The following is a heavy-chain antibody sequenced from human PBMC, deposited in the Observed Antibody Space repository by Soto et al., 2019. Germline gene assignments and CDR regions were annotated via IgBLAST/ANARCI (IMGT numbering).Heavy chain of an antibody. CDR3: ARGGRGYSYGYPTRFFDY. J-gene: IGHJ4*02. V-gene: IGHV4-34*01. Sequence: QVQLQQWGAGLLKPSETLSLTCAVYGGSFSGYYWSWIRQPPGKGLEWIGEINHSGSTNYNPSLKSRVTILVDTSKNQFSLKLSSVTAADTAVYYCARGGRGYSYGYPTRFFDYWGQGTLVTVSS. CDR2: INHSGST. D-gene: IGHD5-18*01. CDR1: GGSFSGYY.